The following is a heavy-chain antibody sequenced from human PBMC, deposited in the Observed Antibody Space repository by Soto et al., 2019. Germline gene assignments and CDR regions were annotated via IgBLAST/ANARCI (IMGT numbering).Heavy chain of an antibody. CDR3: AKADYSYSWAPGDY. CDR1: GFTFRNFG. CDR2: IGIGSSTT. V-gene: IGHV3-48*04. Sequence: GGSLRLSCAASGFTFRNFGMNWVRQAPGKGLEWVSYIGIGSSTTYYADSVKGRFTISRDNAKNSLYLQMNSLRAEDTALYYCAKADYSYSWAPGDYWGQGNLVTVSS. D-gene: IGHD6-13*01. J-gene: IGHJ4*02.